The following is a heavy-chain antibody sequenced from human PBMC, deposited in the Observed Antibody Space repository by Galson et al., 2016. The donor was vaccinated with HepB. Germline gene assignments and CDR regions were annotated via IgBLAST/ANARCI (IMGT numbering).Heavy chain of an antibody. D-gene: IGHD6-25*01. CDR2: ISEDGTQK. CDR3: ARSVSSAWHTFDS. V-gene: IGHV3-30*03. CDR1: GFSIRNWW. Sequence: SLRLSCAASGFSIRNWWINWIRQTPGQAPGEGLEWVAVISEDGTQKYLADSVKGRFTISRDNSRSILYLQMNSLRREDTAIYYCARSVSSAWHTFDSWGQGTLVPVSS. J-gene: IGHJ4*02.